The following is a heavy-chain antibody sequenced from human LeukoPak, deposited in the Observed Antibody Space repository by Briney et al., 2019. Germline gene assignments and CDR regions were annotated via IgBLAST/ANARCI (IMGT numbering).Heavy chain of an antibody. CDR1: GGSISSYY. D-gene: IGHD1-1*01. CDR3: ASGGGYPGPKYNWFDP. V-gene: IGHV4-59*01. J-gene: IGHJ5*02. Sequence: PSETLSLTCTVSGGSISSYYWSWIRQPPGKGLEWIGYIYYSGSTNYNPSLKSRVTISVDTSKNQFSLKLSSVTAADTAVYYCASGGGYPGPKYNWFDPWGQGTLVTVSS. CDR2: IYYSGST.